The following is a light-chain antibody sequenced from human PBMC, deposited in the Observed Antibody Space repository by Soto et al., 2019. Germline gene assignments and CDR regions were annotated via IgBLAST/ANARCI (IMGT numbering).Light chain of an antibody. Sequence: EVVLTQSPGTLSLSPGEMATLSCRASKRVAATYLAWYQQKRGQAPRLLIYGASSRATGIPDRFSGSGSGTDFTLTISRLEPEDFSVYYCLQYGTAPLTFALGIKVDIK. CDR2: GAS. CDR1: KRVAATY. CDR3: LQYGTAPLT. J-gene: IGKJ3*01. V-gene: IGKV3-20*01.